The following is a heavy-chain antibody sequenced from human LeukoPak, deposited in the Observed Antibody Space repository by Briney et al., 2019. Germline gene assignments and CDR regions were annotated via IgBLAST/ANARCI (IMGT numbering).Heavy chain of an antibody. J-gene: IGHJ6*03. CDR1: GYTFTSYY. D-gene: IGHD2-2*01. CDR3: ARAYCSSTSCYYYYYMDV. CDR2: INPTGGST. Sequence: ASVKVSCKASGYTFTSYYMHWVRQAPGQGLEWMGLINPTGGSTGYAQKFQGRVTMTRDMSTSTAYMELSSLRSEDTAVYYCARAYCSSTSCYYYYYMDVWGKGTTVTVSS. V-gene: IGHV1-46*01.